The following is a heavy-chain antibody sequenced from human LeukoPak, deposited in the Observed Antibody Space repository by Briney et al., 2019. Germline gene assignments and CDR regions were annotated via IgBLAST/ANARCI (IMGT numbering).Heavy chain of an antibody. CDR3: AKGLLTKTHGISWDPFDS. D-gene: IGHD6-13*01. J-gene: IGHJ4*02. CDR1: GFTFSGYA. Sequence: GGPLRLSCAAPGFTFSGYAMTWVRQAPGKGLEWVATISGPGSTTYYADSVKGRFTISRDNSQNTLYLQMNSLRAEDTAIYYCAKGLLTKTHGISWDPFDSWGQGTLVSVSS. CDR2: ISGPGSTT. V-gene: IGHV3-23*01.